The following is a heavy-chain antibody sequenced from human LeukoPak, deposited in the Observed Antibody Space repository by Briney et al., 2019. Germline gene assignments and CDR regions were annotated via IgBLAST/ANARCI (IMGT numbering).Heavy chain of an antibody. CDR2: INPSGGST. Sequence: ASVKVSCKASGYTFTSYYMHWVRQAPGQGLEWMGIINPSGGSTSYAQKFQGRVTMTRDTSISTAYMELSRLRSDDTAVYYCVRDLMFGDDAFDIWGQGTMVTVSS. CDR3: VRDLMFGDDAFDI. D-gene: IGHD3-10*02. CDR1: GYTFTSYY. J-gene: IGHJ3*02. V-gene: IGHV1-46*01.